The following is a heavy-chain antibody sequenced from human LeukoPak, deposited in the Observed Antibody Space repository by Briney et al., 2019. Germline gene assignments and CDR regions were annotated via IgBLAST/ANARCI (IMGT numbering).Heavy chain of an antibody. Sequence: ASVKVSCKASGYTVTSYYMHWVRQAPGQGLEWMGWINPNSGGTNYAQKFQGWVTMTRDTSISTAYMELSRLRSDDTAVYYCARGPLQWLVMLLDYWGQGTLVTVSS. CDR3: ARGPLQWLVMLLDY. D-gene: IGHD6-19*01. CDR2: INPNSGGT. CDR1: GYTVTSYY. V-gene: IGHV1-2*04. J-gene: IGHJ4*02.